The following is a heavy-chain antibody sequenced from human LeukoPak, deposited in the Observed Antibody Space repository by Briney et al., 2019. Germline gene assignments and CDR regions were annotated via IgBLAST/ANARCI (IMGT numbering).Heavy chain of an antibody. V-gene: IGHV4-4*07. CDR3: ARSYSSSSPFDY. Sequence: SEALSLTCTVSGGSISSYYWSWIRQPAGKGLEWIGRIYTSGSTNYNPSLKSRVTMSVDTSKNQFSLKLSSVTAADTAVYYCARSYSSSSPFDYWGQGTLATVSS. J-gene: IGHJ4*02. D-gene: IGHD6-6*01. CDR2: IYTSGST. CDR1: GGSISSYY.